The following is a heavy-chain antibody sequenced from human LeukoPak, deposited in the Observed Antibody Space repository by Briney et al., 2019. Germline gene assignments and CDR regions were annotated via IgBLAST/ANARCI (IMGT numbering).Heavy chain of an antibody. J-gene: IGHJ4*02. Sequence: PGGSLRLSCAASGFTFSSYWMSWVRQAPGKGLEWVANIKQDGSEKYYVDSVKGRFTISRDNAKNSLYLQMNSLRAEDTAVYYCAKDPTTVTRGYFDYWGQGSLVTVSS. CDR3: AKDPTTVTRGYFDY. CDR1: GFTFSSYW. V-gene: IGHV3-7*03. CDR2: IKQDGSEK. D-gene: IGHD4-17*01.